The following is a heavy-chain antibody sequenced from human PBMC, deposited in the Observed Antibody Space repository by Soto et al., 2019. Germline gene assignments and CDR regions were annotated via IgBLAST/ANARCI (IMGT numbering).Heavy chain of an antibody. CDR3: ARVLWYYYYYMDV. CDR2: ISAYNGNT. V-gene: IGHV1-18*01. CDR1: GGTFTSYG. Sequence: CKASGGTFTSYGISWVRQAPGQGLEWMGWISAYNGNTNYAQKLQGRVTMTTDTSTSTTYMELRSLRSDDTAENYCARVLWYYYYYMDVWGKGTTVTVSS. D-gene: IGHD3-16*01. J-gene: IGHJ6*03.